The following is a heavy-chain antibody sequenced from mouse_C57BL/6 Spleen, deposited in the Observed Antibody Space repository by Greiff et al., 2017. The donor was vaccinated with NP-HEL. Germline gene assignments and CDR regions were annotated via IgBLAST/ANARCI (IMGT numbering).Heavy chain of an antibody. Sequence: QVQLQQSGPELVKPGASVKISCKTSGYSFTSYYIHWVKQRPGQGLEWIGWIYPGSGNTKYNEKFKGKATLTAATSSSTAYMQLSSLTSADSAVYYCARESSGVSYAMDYWGQGTSVTVSS. CDR2: IYPGSGNT. D-gene: IGHD1-1*01. CDR3: ARESSGVSYAMDY. CDR1: GYSFTSYY. J-gene: IGHJ4*01. V-gene: IGHV1-66*01.